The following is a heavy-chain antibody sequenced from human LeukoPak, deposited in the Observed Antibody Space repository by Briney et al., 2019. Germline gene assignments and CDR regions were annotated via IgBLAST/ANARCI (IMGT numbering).Heavy chain of an antibody. CDR2: IRSKTNNYAT. CDR3: TRHNYDRSGYGAFDI. CDR1: GFTFSGSD. J-gene: IGHJ3*02. Sequence: GGSLRLSCAASGFTFSGSDIHSVRQASGKGLEWVGHIRSKTNNYATADAASVKGRFTFSRDDSKNTAYIQMNSLKTEDTAVYYCTRHNYDRSGYGAFDIWGQGTMVTVSS. V-gene: IGHV3-73*01. D-gene: IGHD3-22*01.